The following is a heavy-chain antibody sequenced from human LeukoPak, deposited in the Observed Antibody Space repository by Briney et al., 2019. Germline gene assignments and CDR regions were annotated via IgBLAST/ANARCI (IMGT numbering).Heavy chain of an antibody. CDR2: MYYSGST. CDR1: SGSISSSSYH. J-gene: IGHJ6*03. V-gene: IGHV4-39*07. D-gene: IGHD6-13*01. Sequence: SETLSLTCAVSSGSISSSSYHWGWIRQPPGKGLEWIGSMYYSGSTYYNPSLKSRVTISVDTSKNQFSLKLSSVTAADTAVYYCARTTEAHSWRTRYYDYYMDVWGKGTTVTVSS. CDR3: ARTTEAHSWRTRYYDYYMDV.